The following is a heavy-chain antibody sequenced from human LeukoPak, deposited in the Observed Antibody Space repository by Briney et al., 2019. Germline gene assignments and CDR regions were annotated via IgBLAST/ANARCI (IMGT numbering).Heavy chain of an antibody. CDR2: ISRSSNYI. V-gene: IGHV3-21*01. CDR1: GFTFSSYN. D-gene: IGHD3-22*01. CDR3: ARTRGYYYDSSGYLSDY. J-gene: IGHJ4*02. Sequence: GGSLRLSCAASGFTFSSYNMNWVRQAPGKGLEWVSSISRSSNYIYYADSVKGRFTISRDNAKNSLYLQMNSLRAEDTAVYYCARTRGYYYDSSGYLSDYWGRGTLVAVSS.